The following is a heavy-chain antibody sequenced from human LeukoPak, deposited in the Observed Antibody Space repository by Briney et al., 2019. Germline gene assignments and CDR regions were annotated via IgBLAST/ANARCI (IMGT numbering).Heavy chain of an antibody. CDR3: AREDPRVNYPTGVY. J-gene: IGHJ4*02. Sequence: SETLSLTCTVSRLSISSYYWSWIRQPPGKGLEWIGYIYYSGSTNYNPSLKSRVTISVDTSKNQFSLKLSSVTAADTAVYYCAREDPRVNYPTGVYWGQGTLVTVSS. CDR1: RLSISSYY. V-gene: IGHV4-59*12. CDR2: IYYSGST. D-gene: IGHD1-7*01.